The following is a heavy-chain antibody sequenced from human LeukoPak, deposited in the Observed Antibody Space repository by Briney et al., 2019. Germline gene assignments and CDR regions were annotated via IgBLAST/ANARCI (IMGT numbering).Heavy chain of an antibody. Sequence: SETLSLTCTVSGGSISSYYWSWIRQPPGKGLEWIGYIYYSGSTYYNPSLKSRVTISVDTSKNQFSLKLSSVTAADTAVYYCARAFYGSGEFDYWGQGTLVTVSS. J-gene: IGHJ4*02. CDR2: IYYSGST. CDR3: ARAFYGSGEFDY. CDR1: GGSISSYY. V-gene: IGHV4-30-4*01. D-gene: IGHD3-10*01.